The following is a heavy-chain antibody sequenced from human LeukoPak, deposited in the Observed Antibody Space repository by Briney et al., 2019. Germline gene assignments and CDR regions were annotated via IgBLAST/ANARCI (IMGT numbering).Heavy chain of an antibody. CDR1: QFTFSDYT. CDR2: ISTRSDYI. D-gene: IGHD6-6*01. J-gene: IGHJ4*02. Sequence: KPGGSLRLSCAAAQFTFSDYTMNWVRRAPGKGLEWVSSISTRSDYIYYAESVKGRFTISRDNSKNTLYLQMNGLRAEDTAVYYCAKDQSIAARFFHYWGQGTLVTVSS. CDR3: AKDQSIAARFFHY. V-gene: IGHV3-21*01.